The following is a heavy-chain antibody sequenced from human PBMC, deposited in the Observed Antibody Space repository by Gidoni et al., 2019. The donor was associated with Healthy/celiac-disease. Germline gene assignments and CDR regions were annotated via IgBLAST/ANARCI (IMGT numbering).Heavy chain of an antibody. CDR1: GFTFSSYG. J-gene: IGHJ6*02. CDR2: RSYDGSNK. Sequence: QVQLVESGGGVVQPGRSLRLSCAASGFTFSSYGMHWVRQAPGKGLEWVAVRSYDGSNKYYADSVKGRFTISRDNSKNTLYLQMNSLRAEDTAVYYCAKGAAVGPDYYYGMDVWGQGTTVTVSS. V-gene: IGHV3-30*18. CDR3: AKGAAVGPDYYYGMDV. D-gene: IGHD6-13*01.